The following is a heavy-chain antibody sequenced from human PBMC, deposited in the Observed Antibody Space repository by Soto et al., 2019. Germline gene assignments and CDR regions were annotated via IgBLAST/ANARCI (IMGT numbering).Heavy chain of an antibody. J-gene: IGHJ6*02. D-gene: IGHD3-3*01. CDR3: ARGGRITIFGVVMAAGWV. CDR1: GYTFTGYY. CDR2: INPNSGGT. V-gene: IGHV1-2*04. Sequence: QVQLVQSGAEVKKPGASVKVSCKASGYTFTGYYMHWLRQAPGQGLEWMGWINPNSGGTNYAQKFQGWVTMTRDTSISSAYMVLSRLRSDDTAVYYCARGGRITIFGVVMAAGWVWGQGTTVTVSS.